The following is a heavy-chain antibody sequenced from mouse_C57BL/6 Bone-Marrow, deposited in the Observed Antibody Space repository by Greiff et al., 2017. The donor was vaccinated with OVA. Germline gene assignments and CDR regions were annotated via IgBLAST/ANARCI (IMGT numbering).Heavy chain of an antibody. CDR2: IYPGSGST. CDR1: GYTFTSYW. J-gene: IGHJ4*01. CDR3: ARSGDGYYDLYYAMDY. D-gene: IGHD2-3*01. V-gene: IGHV1-55*01. Sequence: QVQLQQPGAELVKPGASVKMSCKASGYTFTSYWITWVKQRPGQGLEWIGDIYPGSGSTNYNEKFKSKATLTVDTSSSTAYMQLSSLTSEDSAVYYCARSGDGYYDLYYAMDYWGQGTSVTVSS.